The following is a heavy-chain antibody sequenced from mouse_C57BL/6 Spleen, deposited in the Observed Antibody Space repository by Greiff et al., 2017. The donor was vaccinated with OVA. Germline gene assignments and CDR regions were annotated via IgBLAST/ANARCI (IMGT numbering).Heavy chain of an antibody. CDR3: ARPLTGTYYYAMDY. Sequence: VKLMESGPGLVQPSQSLSITCTVSGFSLTSYGVHWVRQSPGKGLEWLGVIWSGGSTDYNAAFISRLSISKDNSKSQVFFKMNSLQADDTAIYYCARPLTGTYYYAMDYWGQGTSVTVSS. D-gene: IGHD4-1*01. V-gene: IGHV2-2*01. J-gene: IGHJ4*01. CDR2: IWSGGST. CDR1: GFSLTSYG.